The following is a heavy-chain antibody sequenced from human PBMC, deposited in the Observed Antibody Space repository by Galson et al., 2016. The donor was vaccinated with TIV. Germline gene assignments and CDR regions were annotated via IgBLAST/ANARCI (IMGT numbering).Heavy chain of an antibody. CDR3: VRDRLGWH. J-gene: IGHJ1*01. D-gene: IGHD3-16*01. CDR2: IDTDGTTT. Sequence: SLRLSCAASGISVNNDWMHWVRQSPEKGLVWDARIDTDGTTTYYADSVKGRFSISRDNAKNTVYLQMNNLIADDTAVYYCVRDRLGWHWGQGTLVTVSS. CDR1: GISVNNDW. V-gene: IGHV3-74*01.